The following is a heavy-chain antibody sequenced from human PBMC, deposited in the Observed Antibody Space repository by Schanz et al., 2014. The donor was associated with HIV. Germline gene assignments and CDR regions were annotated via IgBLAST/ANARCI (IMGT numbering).Heavy chain of an antibody. V-gene: IGHV3-30-3*01. CDR3: ARSYGSGSSYYYYAMDI. D-gene: IGHD3-10*01. CDR1: GFTFSSYA. J-gene: IGHJ6*02. Sequence: QVQLVESGGGVVQPGRSLRLSCAASGFTFSSYAMHWVRQAPGKGLEWVAVTSYDGFTKYYADSVSGRFTISRDNSKNTLYLQMNTLRTEDTAVCYCARSYGSGSSYYYYAMDIWGHGTTVTVSS. CDR2: TSYDGFTK.